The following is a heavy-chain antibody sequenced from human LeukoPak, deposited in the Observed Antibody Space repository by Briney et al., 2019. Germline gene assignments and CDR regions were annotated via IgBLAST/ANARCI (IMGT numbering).Heavy chain of an antibody. CDR1: GGSISSSSYY. CDR3: ARGYLRYDYVWGSYRNGFLDY. J-gene: IGHJ4*02. Sequence: SETLSLTCTVSGGSISSSSYYWGWIRQPPGKGLEWIGSIYYSGSTYYNPSLKSRVTISVDTSKNQFSLKLSSVTAADTAVYYCARGYLRYDYVWGSYRNGFLDYWGQGTLVTVSS. D-gene: IGHD3-16*02. CDR2: IYYSGST. V-gene: IGHV4-39*01.